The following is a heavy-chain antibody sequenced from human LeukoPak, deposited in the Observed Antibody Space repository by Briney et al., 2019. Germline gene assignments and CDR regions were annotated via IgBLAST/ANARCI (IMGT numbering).Heavy chain of an antibody. CDR1: GFTFSSYG. CDR3: ARGPATYYYDSSGYYGF. D-gene: IGHD3-22*01. V-gene: IGHV3-30*02. J-gene: IGHJ4*02. CDR2: IRYDGSNK. Sequence: GGSLRLSCAASGFTFSSYGMHWVRQAPGKGLEWVAFIRYDGSNKYYADSVKGRFTISRDNAKNSLYLQMNSLRAEDTAVYYCARGPATYYYDSSGYYGFWGQGTLVTVSS.